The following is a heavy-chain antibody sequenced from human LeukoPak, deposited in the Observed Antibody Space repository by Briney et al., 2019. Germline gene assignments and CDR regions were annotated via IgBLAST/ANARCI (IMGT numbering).Heavy chain of an antibody. CDR3: ARGGRYAYFLDY. CDR1: GFTFSSYS. CDR2: ISSSSSYI. D-gene: IGHD3-16*01. V-gene: IGHV3-21*01. Sequence: GGSLRLSCAASGFTFSSYSMSWVRQAPGKGLEWVSSISSSSSYIYYADSVKGRFTISRDNAKNSLYLQMNSLRAEDTAVYCCARGGRYAYFLDYWGQGTLVTVSS. J-gene: IGHJ4*02.